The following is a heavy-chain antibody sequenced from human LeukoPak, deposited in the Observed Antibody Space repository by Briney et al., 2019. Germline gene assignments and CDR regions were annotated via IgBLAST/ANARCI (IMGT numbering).Heavy chain of an antibody. V-gene: IGHV3-21*01. CDR1: GFTFSSYS. CDR2: ISSSSYI. D-gene: IGHD3-22*01. Sequence: PGGSLRLSCAASGFTFSSYSMNWVRQAPGKGLEWVSSISSSSYIYYADSVKGRFTISRDNAKNSLYLQMNSLRAEDTAVYYCAREYGSSGYYSVLYWGQGTLVTVSS. CDR3: AREYGSSGYYSVLY. J-gene: IGHJ4*02.